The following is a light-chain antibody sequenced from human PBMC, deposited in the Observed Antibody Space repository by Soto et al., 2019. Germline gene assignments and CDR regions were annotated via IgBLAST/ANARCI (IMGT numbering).Light chain of an antibody. Sequence: QSALTQPASVSGSPGQSITISCTGSSSDVGGYNSVSWYQQHPGTVPKLVIYDVINRPSGISNRFSGSKSGNTASLTISGLQAEDEAHYYCSSYTSISASVIFGGGTQLTVL. CDR1: SSDVGGYNS. J-gene: IGLJ2*01. V-gene: IGLV2-14*03. CDR2: DVI. CDR3: SSYTSISASVI.